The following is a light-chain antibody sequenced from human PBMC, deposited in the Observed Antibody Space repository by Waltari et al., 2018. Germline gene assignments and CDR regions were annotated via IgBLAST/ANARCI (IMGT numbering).Light chain of an antibody. CDR1: QTILSSSNNKNA. J-gene: IGKJ4*01. CDR2: WAS. CDR3: QQYYSPPLT. Sequence: DIVMTQSPDSLAGSLGERATINCEASQTILSSSNNKNALAWYHQKPGHPPKLLIYWASTRTSGVPDRFSGRGSETDFTLTISRLQADDVAVYYCQQYYSPPLTFGGGTKVEIK. V-gene: IGKV4-1*01.